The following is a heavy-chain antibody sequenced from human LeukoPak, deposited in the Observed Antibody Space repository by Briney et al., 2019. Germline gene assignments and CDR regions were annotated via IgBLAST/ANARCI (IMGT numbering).Heavy chain of an antibody. D-gene: IGHD2-2*01. CDR1: GFTFSSYA. Sequence: GSLRLSCAASGFTFSSYAMSWVRQAPGKGLEWVSAISGSGGSTYYADSVKGRFTISRDNSKNTLYLQMNSLRAEDTAVYYCAKDVPGSVVVPAAMHYWGQGTLVTVSS. V-gene: IGHV3-23*01. J-gene: IGHJ4*02. CDR2: ISGSGGST. CDR3: AKDVPGSVVVPAAMHY.